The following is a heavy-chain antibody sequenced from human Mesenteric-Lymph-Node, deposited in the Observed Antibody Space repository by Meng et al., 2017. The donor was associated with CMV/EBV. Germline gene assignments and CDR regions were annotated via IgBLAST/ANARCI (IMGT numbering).Heavy chain of an antibody. CDR2: IYYSGST. CDR1: GGSISSSSYY. D-gene: IGHD3-22*01. J-gene: IGHJ4*02. Sequence: SETLSLTCTVSGGSISSSSYYWGWIRQPPGKGLEWIGSIYYSGSTYYNPSLKSRVTISVDTSKNQFSLNLNSVTAADTAVYYCARGPRGKYYYDSSGYSYWGQGTLVTVSS. V-gene: IGHV4-39*07. CDR3: ARGPRGKYYYDSSGYSY.